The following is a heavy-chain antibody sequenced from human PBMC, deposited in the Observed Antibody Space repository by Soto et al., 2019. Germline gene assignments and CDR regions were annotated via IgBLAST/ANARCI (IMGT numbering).Heavy chain of an antibody. J-gene: IGHJ4*02. D-gene: IGHD2-15*01. CDR2: IGPESGAT. CDR3: GRGRSGQIVVFY. CDR1: GYTFTGHY. V-gene: IGHV1-2*02. Sequence: ASVKVSCKASGYTFTGHYIHWVRQAPEQGPEWMGEIGPESGATRYAQKFQGRVTMTRDMSITSVYMELNNLSPDDTAVYYCGRGRSGQIVVFYWGQGTPVTVS.